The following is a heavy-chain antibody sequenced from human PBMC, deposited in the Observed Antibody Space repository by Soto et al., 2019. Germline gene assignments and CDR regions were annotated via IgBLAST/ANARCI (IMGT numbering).Heavy chain of an antibody. V-gene: IGHV3-33*01. J-gene: IGHJ5*02. Sequence: QEQLVESGGGVVQAGRSLRLSCAASGFTFSSYGMHWVRQVTGEGLEWVAVIWYDGSNKYYADSVKGRFPISRDNSKDTRYVEMNSLRAEDTAVYYCARDGGYYGAGSYFDPWGQGSLVTVSS. CDR2: IWYDGSNK. D-gene: IGHD3-10*01. CDR3: ARDGGYYGAGSYFDP. CDR1: GFTFSSYG.